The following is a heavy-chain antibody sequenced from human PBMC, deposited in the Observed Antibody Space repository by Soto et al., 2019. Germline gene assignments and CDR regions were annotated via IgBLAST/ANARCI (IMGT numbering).Heavy chain of an antibody. CDR2: IYQSGST. D-gene: IGHD4-4*01. Sequence: SETLSLTCAVSGGSISSGGYSWSWIRQPPGKGLEWIGYIYQSGSTYYNPSLKSRVAISVDRSRNQFSLKLSSVTAADTAVYFCATQSYSNSGAYYYYAMDVWGQGTTVTVSS. V-gene: IGHV4-30-2*01. CDR3: ATQSYSNSGAYYYYAMDV. CDR1: GGSISSGGYS. J-gene: IGHJ6*02.